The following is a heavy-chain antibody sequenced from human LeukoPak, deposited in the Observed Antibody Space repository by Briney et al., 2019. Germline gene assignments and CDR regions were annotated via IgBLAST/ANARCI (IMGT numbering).Heavy chain of an antibody. V-gene: IGHV3-23*01. CDR2: ISGSGDTT. D-gene: IGHD6-19*01. CDR3: AKGSAVPDLHFDY. J-gene: IGHJ4*02. CDR1: GFTFSTYS. Sequence: PGGSLRLSCAASGFTFSTYSMTWVRQAPGKGLEWASTISGSGDTTYYADSVKGRFTISRDNSKNSLYLQMNSLTVEDTAVYYCAKGSAVPDLHFDYWGQGTLVTVSS.